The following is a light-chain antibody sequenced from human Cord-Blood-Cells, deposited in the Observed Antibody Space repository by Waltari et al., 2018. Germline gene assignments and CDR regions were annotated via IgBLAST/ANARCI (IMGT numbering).Light chain of an antibody. CDR3: SSYTSSSTHVV. J-gene: IGLJ2*01. CDR2: DVS. CDR1: SSDVGGYNY. V-gene: IGLV2-14*01. Sequence: QSALTQPASVSGSPGQSITISCTGTSSDVGGYNYVSWYQQHPGKAPKLMIYDVSNRPSGGSNRFSGSKSGNTASLTISGLQAEDEADYDCSSYTSSSTHVVFGGGTKLTVL.